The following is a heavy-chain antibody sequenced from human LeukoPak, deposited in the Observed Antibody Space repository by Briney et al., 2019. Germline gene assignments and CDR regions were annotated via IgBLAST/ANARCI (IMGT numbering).Heavy chain of an antibody. CDR2: ISSSSSYI. CDR1: GFTFSSYA. CDR3: ARVSLVIEPG. D-gene: IGHD3-22*01. J-gene: IGHJ4*02. Sequence: PGGSLRLSCAASGFTFSSYAMSWVRQAPGKGLEWVSSISSSSSYIYYADSVKGRFTISRDNAKNSLYLQMNSLRAEDTAVYYCARVSLVIEPGWGQGTLVTVSS. V-gene: IGHV3-21*01.